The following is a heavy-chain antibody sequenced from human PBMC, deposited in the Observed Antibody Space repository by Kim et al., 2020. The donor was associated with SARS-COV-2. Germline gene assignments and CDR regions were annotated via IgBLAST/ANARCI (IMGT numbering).Heavy chain of an antibody. CDR1: GFTFSSYA. D-gene: IGHD2-21*02. Sequence: GGSLRLSCAASGFTFSSYAMHWVRQAPGKGLEWVAVISYDGSNKYYADSVKGRFTISRDNSKNTLYLQMNSLRAEDTAVYYCARDESPLPWVVVTAMCYWGQGTLVTVSS. CDR2: ISYDGSNK. J-gene: IGHJ4*02. CDR3: ARDESPLPWVVVTAMCY. V-gene: IGHV3-30*04.